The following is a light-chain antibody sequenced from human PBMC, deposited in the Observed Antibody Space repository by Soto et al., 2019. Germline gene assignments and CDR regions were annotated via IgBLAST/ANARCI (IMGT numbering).Light chain of an antibody. J-gene: IGKJ4*01. CDR3: QQYGNVPLT. Sequence: EIVITKSPTTVSVSPGGRATLSCRASQSISGTLAWYQQKPGQAPRLLIYGASSRATGIPDRFSGSGSGTDFTLTISRLEPEDFAVYYCQQYGNVPLTFGGGTKVDIK. CDR2: GAS. V-gene: IGKV3-20*01. CDR1: QSISGT.